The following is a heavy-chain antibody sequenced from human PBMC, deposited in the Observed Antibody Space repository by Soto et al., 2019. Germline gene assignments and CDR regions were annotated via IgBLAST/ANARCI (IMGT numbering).Heavy chain of an antibody. CDR1: GFSLSTSGVG. CDR3: AHVPTRFGEYHFDY. CDR2: LYWDNDK. J-gene: IGHJ4*02. D-gene: IGHD3-10*01. Sequence: QITLKESGPTLVKPTQTLTLTCTFSGFSLSTSGVGVGWIRQPPGKALESLALLYWDNDKRYSPSLKSRLTITKDTSKNQVVLTMTNMDPVDTATYYCAHVPTRFGEYHFDYWGQGTLVTVSS. V-gene: IGHV2-5*02.